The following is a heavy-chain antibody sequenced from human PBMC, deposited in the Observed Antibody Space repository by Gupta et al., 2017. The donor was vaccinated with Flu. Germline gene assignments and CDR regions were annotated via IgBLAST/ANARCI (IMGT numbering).Heavy chain of an antibody. J-gene: IGHJ5*02. Sequence: EVQLLQSGGGVVQPGGSLGLSLEVSGLTFTMYALSWVRQAPGKGLGWVSCISGSGSTTYYADSVKGRFTISRDNSMNTLYLQMKSLRAEDTAIYYCAKSGYYDFLNTWFDPWGQGTLVTVSS. CDR2: ISGSGSTT. D-gene: IGHD3-9*01. CDR1: GLTFTMYA. V-gene: IGHV3-23*01. CDR3: AKSGYYDFLNTWFDP.